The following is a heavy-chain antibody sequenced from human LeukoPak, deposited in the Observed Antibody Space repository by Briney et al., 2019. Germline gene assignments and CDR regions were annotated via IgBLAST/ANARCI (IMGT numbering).Heavy chain of an antibody. CDR3: ARVEITMIVVN. J-gene: IGHJ4*02. Sequence: SETLSLTCAVSGGSISSGGYSWSWIRQPPGKGLEWIGYIYHSGSTYYNPSLKSRVTISVDTSKNQFSLKLSSVTAADTAVYYCARVEITMIVVNWGQGTLVTVSS. V-gene: IGHV4-30-2*01. CDR1: GGSISSGGYS. D-gene: IGHD3-22*01. CDR2: IYHSGST.